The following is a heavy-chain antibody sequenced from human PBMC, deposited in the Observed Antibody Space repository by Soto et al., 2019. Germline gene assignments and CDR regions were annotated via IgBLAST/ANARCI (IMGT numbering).Heavy chain of an antibody. V-gene: IGHV3-30*04. Sequence: QVQLVESGGGVVQPGRSLRLSCAASGFTFSTYAMHWVRQAPGKGLEWVAVISYDGSNKYYADSVKGRFTISRDNCKNTLYLQMDSLRAEDTAVYYCARDLRNGWYFDLWGRGTLVTVSS. CDR3: ARDLRNGWYFDL. CDR2: ISYDGSNK. J-gene: IGHJ2*01. CDR1: GFTFSTYA.